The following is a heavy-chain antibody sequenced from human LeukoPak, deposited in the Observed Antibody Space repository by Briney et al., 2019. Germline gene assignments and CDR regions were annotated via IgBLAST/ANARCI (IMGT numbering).Heavy chain of an antibody. J-gene: IGHJ3*02. V-gene: IGHV3-30-3*01. D-gene: IGHD3-22*01. Sequence: GGSLRLSCAASGFTFSSYAMHWVRQAPGKGLEWVAVISYDGSNKYYADSVKGRFTISRDNSKNTLYLQMNSLRAEDTAVYYCARERYPNYYDSSGAFDIWGQGTMVTVSS. CDR2: ISYDGSNK. CDR3: ARERYPNYYDSSGAFDI. CDR1: GFTFSSYA.